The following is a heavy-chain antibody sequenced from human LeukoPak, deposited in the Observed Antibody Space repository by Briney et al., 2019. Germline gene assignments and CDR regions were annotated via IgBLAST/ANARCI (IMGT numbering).Heavy chain of an antibody. V-gene: IGHV4-59*01. CDR3: ARGIAVAANFDY. CDR1: GGSISSYY. J-gene: IGHJ4*02. D-gene: IGHD6-19*01. Sequence: SETLSLTCTVSGGSISSYYWSRIRQPPGKGLEWIGYIYYSGSTNYNPSLKSRVTISVDTSKNQFSLKLSSVTAADTAVYYCARGIAVAANFDYWGQGTLVTVSS. CDR2: IYYSGST.